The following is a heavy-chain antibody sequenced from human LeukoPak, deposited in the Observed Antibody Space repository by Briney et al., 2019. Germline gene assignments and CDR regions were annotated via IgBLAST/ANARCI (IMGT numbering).Heavy chain of an antibody. V-gene: IGHV3-30-3*01. D-gene: IGHD4-17*01. CDR2: ISHDGDNT. Sequence: GGSLRLSCEASGFAFGSYAMHWVRQAPGRGLEWVAVISHDGDNTNSGESVRGRFTLSRDNLKNTLYLQMNSLRGEDTALYYCARDSTYYGEPRRYFDYWGQGTLVTVSS. CDR1: GFAFGSYA. J-gene: IGHJ4*02. CDR3: ARDSTYYGEPRRYFDY.